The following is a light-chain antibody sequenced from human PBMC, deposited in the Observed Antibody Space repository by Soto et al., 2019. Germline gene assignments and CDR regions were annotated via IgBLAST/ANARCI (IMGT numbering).Light chain of an antibody. CDR3: LQHNSYPRK. Sequence: DIQMTHSPSSLSASVGDTVTITCQASQDINKFLNWYQQKPGKAPKLLVYDVSNLETGVPSRFSGSGSGTEFTLTISSLQPEDFATYYCLQHNSYPRKFGQGNKVDIK. J-gene: IGKJ1*01. V-gene: IGKV1-33*01. CDR2: DVS. CDR1: QDINKF.